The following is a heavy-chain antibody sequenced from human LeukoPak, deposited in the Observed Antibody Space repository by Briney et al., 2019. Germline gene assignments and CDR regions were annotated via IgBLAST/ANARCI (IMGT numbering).Heavy chain of an antibody. Sequence: SETLSLTCAVYGGSFSGYYWSWIRQPPGKGLEWIGEINHSGSTNYNPSLKSRVTISVDTSKNQFSLKLSSVTAADTAVYYCARRQVRGVKGVFGYWGQGTLVTVSS. CDR3: ARRQVRGVKGVFGY. CDR1: GGSFSGYY. CDR2: INHSGST. J-gene: IGHJ4*02. D-gene: IGHD3-10*01. V-gene: IGHV4-34*01.